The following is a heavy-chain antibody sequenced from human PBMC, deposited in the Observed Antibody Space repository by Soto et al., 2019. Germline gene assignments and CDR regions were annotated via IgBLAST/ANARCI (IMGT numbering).Heavy chain of an antibody. CDR2: ISSSTTTI. D-gene: IGHD1-26*01. CDR1: GFTFSIYS. V-gene: IGHV3-48*01. J-gene: IGHJ4*02. CDR3: ARDGARPGGGSDY. Sequence: EVQLVESGGALVQPGGSLRLSCAASGFTFSIYSMNWVRQAPGKGLEWISYISSSTTTIYYADSVRGRFTISRDSAKLYLQMNSLRAEDTAVYYCARDGARPGGGSDYWGQGTLVTVSS.